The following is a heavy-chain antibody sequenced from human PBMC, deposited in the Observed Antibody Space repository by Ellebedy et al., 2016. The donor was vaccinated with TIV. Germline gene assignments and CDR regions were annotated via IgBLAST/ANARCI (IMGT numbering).Heavy chain of an antibody. J-gene: IGHJ4*02. Sequence: MPSETLSLTCAISGDSVSTNSAAWNWIRQSPSRGLEWLGRTYYKSKWYNDYAVSVKSRITISTDTSKNQLSLHLNSLIPEDTAVYYCARAFEYSSGWYYFDYWGQGTLVTVSS. D-gene: IGHD6-19*01. CDR2: TYYKSKWYN. V-gene: IGHV6-1*01. CDR3: ARAFEYSSGWYYFDY. CDR1: GDSVSTNSAA.